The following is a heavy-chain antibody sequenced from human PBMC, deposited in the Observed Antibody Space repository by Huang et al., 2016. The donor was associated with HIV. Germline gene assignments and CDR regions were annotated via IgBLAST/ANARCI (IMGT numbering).Heavy chain of an antibody. Sequence: EVLLLESGGGLVQPGGSLRLSCVASGFTFSSSAMSWVRQATGKGLEWVSGITDGINNRYYAHSVKGRFAVSRDDSTNTLYLQMNSLRAEDTAVYYCAKDADTSGYDVLGPFGSWGQGTLVTVSS. J-gene: IGHJ4*02. CDR1: GFTFSSSA. CDR2: ITDGINNR. CDR3: AKDADTSGYDVLGPFGS. V-gene: IGHV3-23*01. D-gene: IGHD3-3*01.